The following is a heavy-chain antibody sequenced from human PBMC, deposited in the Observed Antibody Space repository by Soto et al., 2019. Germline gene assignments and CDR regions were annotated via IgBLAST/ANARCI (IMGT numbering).Heavy chain of an antibody. CDR1: GGSISSGDYY. V-gene: IGHV4-30-4*01. D-gene: IGHD3-22*01. Sequence: SETLSLTCTVSGGSISSGDYYWSWIHQPPGKGLEWIGYIYYSGSTYYNPSLKSRVTISVDTSKNQFSLKLSSVTAADTAVYYCARERRLTMIVGHYYDYGMGVWGQGTTVTVSS. J-gene: IGHJ6*02. CDR3: ARERRLTMIVGHYYDYGMGV. CDR2: IYYSGST.